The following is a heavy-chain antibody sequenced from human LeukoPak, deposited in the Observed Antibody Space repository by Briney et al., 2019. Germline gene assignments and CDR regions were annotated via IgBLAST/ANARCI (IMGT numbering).Heavy chain of an antibody. V-gene: IGHV3-66*01. CDR3: ARIYGDFDY. J-gene: IGHJ4*02. CDR2: IYSGGST. CDR1: GFTFNNYA. Sequence: QAGGSLRLSCAASGFTFNNYAMSWVRQAPGKGLEWVSVIYSGGSTYYADSVKGRFTISRDNAKNSLYLQMNSLRAEDTAVYYCARIYGDFDYWGQGTLVTVSS. D-gene: IGHD4-17*01.